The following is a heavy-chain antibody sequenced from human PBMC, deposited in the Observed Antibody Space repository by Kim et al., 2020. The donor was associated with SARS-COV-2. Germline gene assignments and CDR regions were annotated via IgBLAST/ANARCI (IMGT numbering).Heavy chain of an antibody. J-gene: IGHJ5*02. Sequence: SETLSLTCTVSGGSISSGDYYWSWIRQPPGKGLEWIGYIYYSGSTYYNPSLKSRVTISVDTSKNQFSLKLSSVTAADTAVYYCAREKRGALRYFDEPHWFDPWGQGTLVTVSS. D-gene: IGHD3-9*01. CDR1: GGSISSGDYY. CDR2: IYYSGST. CDR3: AREKRGALRYFDEPHWFDP. V-gene: IGHV4-30-4*01.